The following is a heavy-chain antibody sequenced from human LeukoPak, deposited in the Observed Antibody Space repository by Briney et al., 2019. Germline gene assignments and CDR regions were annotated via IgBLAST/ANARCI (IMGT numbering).Heavy chain of an antibody. J-gene: IGHJ4*02. Sequence: GGSLRLSCAASGFTFSNYEMNWVRQAPGKGLEWVSYISSGGSTIYYADSVKGRFTISRDNSKNTLYLQMNSLRAEDTAVYYCTKRLPYYFDDWGQGTLVTVSS. CDR2: ISSGGSTI. CDR1: GFTFSNYE. D-gene: IGHD2-15*01. CDR3: TKRLPYYFDD. V-gene: IGHV3-48*03.